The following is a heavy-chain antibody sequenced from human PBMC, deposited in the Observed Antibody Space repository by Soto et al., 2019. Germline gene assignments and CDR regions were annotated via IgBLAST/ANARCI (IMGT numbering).Heavy chain of an antibody. CDR1: GFSLSTSGVG. CDR2: IYWDDDK. CDR3: VHRIRGSGAEGY. D-gene: IGHD6-19*01. J-gene: IGHJ4*02. Sequence: SGPTLVNPTQTLTLTCTFSGFSLSTSGVGVGWVRQPPGKALEWLAGIYWDDDKRYSPSLRTRLTITKDTSKSQVVLTMANMDPVDTATYYCVHRIRGSGAEGYWGQGTLVTVSS. V-gene: IGHV2-5*02.